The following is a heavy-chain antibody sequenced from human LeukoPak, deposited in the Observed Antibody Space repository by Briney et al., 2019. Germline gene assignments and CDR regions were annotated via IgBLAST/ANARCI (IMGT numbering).Heavy chain of an antibody. CDR1: GFTFSSYW. J-gene: IGHJ4*02. Sequence: GGSLRLSCAASGFTFSSYWMHWVRQAPGKGLVWVSRINSDGSSTSYADSVKGRFTISRDNAKNTLYLQMNSLRAEDTAVYYCAGSGYSPYYFDYWGQGTLVTVSS. CDR2: INSDGSST. V-gene: IGHV3-74*01. CDR3: AGSGYSPYYFDY. D-gene: IGHD3-3*01.